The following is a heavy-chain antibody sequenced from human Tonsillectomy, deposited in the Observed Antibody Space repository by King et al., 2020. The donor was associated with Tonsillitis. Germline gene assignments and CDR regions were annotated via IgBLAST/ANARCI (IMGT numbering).Heavy chain of an antibody. Sequence: QLVQSGAEVKKPGASVKVSCKVSGYTLTELSMHWVRQAPGKGLEWMGGFDPEDGETIYAQKFQGRVTMTEDTPTDTAYMELSSLRSEDTAVYYCATKSGYSSSWYLDFDYWGQGTLVTVSS. J-gene: IGHJ4*02. CDR2: FDPEDGET. D-gene: IGHD6-13*01. CDR1: GYTLTELS. V-gene: IGHV1-24*01. CDR3: ATKSGYSSSWYLDFDY.